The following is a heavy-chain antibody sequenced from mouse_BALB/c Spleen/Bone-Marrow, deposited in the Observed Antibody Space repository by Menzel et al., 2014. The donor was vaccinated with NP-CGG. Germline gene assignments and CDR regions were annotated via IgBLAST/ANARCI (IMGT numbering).Heavy chain of an antibody. V-gene: IGHV1-18*01. J-gene: IGHJ2*01. CDR2: INPNSGGT. Sequence: EVQVVESGPELVMPGASMKISCKASGYSFTGHTMNWVKQSHGKNLEWIGLINPNSGGTSYNQKFKGKATLNVDKSSSTAYMELLSLTSEDSAVYYCARTAYFYGRGYFDYWGQGTTLTVSS. CDR1: GYSFTGHT. D-gene: IGHD1-1*01. CDR3: ARTAYFYGRGYFDY.